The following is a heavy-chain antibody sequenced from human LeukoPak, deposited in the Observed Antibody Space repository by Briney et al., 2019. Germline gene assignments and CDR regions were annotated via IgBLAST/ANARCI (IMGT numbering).Heavy chain of an antibody. D-gene: IGHD1-1*01. CDR1: GGSISSYY. J-gene: IGHJ4*02. CDR2: IYYSGST. CDR3: ARLEGTAEY. V-gene: IGHV4-59*08. Sequence: SETLSHTCTVSGGSISSYYWSWIRQPPGKGLEWIGYIYYSGSTNYNPSLKSRVTISVDTSKNQFSLKLSSMTAADTAVYYCARLEGTAEYWGQGTLVTVSS.